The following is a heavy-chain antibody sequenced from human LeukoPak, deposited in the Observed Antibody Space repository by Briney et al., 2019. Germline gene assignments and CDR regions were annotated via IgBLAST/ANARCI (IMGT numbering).Heavy chain of an antibody. CDR1: GFTFSSYS. V-gene: IGHV3-21*01. CDR2: ISSSSSYI. D-gene: IGHD3-3*01. Sequence: GGSLRLSCAASGFTFSSYSMNWVRQAPGKGLEWVSSISSSSSYIYYADSVKGRFTISRDNAKNSLYLQMNSLRAEDTAVYYCARDKEYYDSWSGYYQLNWFDPWGQGTLVTVSS. J-gene: IGHJ5*02. CDR3: ARDKEYYDSWSGYYQLNWFDP.